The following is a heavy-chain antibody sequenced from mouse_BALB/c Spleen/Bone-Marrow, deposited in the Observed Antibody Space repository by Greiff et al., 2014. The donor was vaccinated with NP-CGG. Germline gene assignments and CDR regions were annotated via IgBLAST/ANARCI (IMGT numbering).Heavy chain of an antibody. Sequence: ESGPDLVKPSQSLSLTCTVTDYSITSGYSCHWIRQFPGNKLEWMGYIPYSGITNYSPSLKSRISFTRDTSKNQFFLHLNSLTTEDTATYYCARWGKGAWFAYWGQGTLVTVSA. CDR3: ARWGKGAWFAY. CDR2: IPYSGIT. CDR1: DYSITSGYS. V-gene: IGHV3-1*02. D-gene: IGHD1-3*01. J-gene: IGHJ3*01.